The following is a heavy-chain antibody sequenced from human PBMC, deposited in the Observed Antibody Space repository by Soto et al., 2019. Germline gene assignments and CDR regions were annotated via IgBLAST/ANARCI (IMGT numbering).Heavy chain of an antibody. Sequence: QVLLQESGPGLVQPSGTLSLSCVVSGVSIGSNYYWGWVRQSPGKGLEWLGDMSHIGSVNYNPSLTGLVTISMDKSQTQFSLNLNSVTAADTAVYSCARSPGWYAIDHWGQGTLVIVSS. V-gene: IGHV4-4*02. D-gene: IGHD6-19*01. CDR2: MSHIGSV. CDR3: ARSPGWYAIDH. CDR1: GVSIGSNYY. J-gene: IGHJ4*02.